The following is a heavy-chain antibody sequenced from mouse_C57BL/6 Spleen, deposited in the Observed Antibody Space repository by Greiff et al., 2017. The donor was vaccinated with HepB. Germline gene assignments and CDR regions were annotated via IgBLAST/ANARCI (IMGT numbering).Heavy chain of an antibody. CDR1: GFSLTSYG. J-gene: IGHJ3*01. V-gene: IGHV2-2*01. CDR2: MWSGGST. D-gene: IGHD3-3*01. CDR3: ARNSPSRAWFAY. Sequence: QVQLQQSGPGLVQPSQSLSITCTVSGFSLTSYGVHWVRQSPGKGLEWLGVMWSGGSTDYNAAFISRLSISKDNSKSQVFFKMNSLQADDTAIYYCARNSPSRAWFAYWGQGTLVTVSA.